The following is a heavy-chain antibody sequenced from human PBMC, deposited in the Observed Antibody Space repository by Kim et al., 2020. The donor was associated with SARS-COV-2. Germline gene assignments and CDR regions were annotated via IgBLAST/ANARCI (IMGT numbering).Heavy chain of an antibody. CDR2: IKQDGSEK. CDR3: ARDLRDDSSGWYSCFDY. Sequence: GGSLRLSCAASGFTFSSYWMSWVRQAPGKGLEWVANIKQDGSEKYYVDSVKGRFTISRDNAKNSLYLQMNSLRAEDTAVYYCARDLRDDSSGWYSCFDYWGQGTLVTVSS. V-gene: IGHV3-7*01. J-gene: IGHJ4*02. D-gene: IGHD6-19*01. CDR1: GFTFSSYW.